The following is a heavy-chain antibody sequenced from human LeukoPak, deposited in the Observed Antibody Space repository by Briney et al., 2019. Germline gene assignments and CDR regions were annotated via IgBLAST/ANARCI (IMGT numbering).Heavy chain of an antibody. CDR1: GGSIRSYY. J-gene: IGHJ4*02. CDR2: ISYSGTT. Sequence: SETLSLTCTVSGGSIRSYYCSWIRQLPGKGLEWIGYISYSGTTNYNPSLKSRVTISVDTSKNQFSLKLSSVTAADTAVYHCARGSSWYGYWGQGTLVTVSS. V-gene: IGHV4-59*01. CDR3: ARGSSWYGY. D-gene: IGHD6-13*01.